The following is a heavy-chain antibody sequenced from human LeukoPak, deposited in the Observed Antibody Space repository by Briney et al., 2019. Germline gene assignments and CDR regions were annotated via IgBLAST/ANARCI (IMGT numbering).Heavy chain of an antibody. CDR3: TKDRRGPAAGTWYFDS. CDR2: ITAIDGRT. V-gene: IGHV3-23*01. Sequence: PGGSLRLSCVASGFTFSSTTMGWVRQAPGRGLEWVSSITAIDGRTYYADSVRGRFTISRHNSKNTVYLQLNSLRAGDTAIYYCTKDRRGPAAGTWYFDSWGQGTLVTVSS. CDR1: GFTFSSTT. J-gene: IGHJ4*02. D-gene: IGHD6-13*01.